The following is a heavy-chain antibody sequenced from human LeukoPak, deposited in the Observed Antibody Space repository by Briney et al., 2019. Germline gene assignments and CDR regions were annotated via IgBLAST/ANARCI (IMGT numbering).Heavy chain of an antibody. D-gene: IGHD2-15*01. CDR3: ARGRLVVAATRRWFDP. Sequence: GSLRLSCAASGFTFSNAWMSWVRQPPGKGLEWIGEINHSGSTNYNPSLKSRVTISVDTSKNQFSLKLSSVTAADTAVYYCARGRLVVAATRRWFDPWGQGTLVTVSS. V-gene: IGHV4-34*01. CDR2: INHSGST. J-gene: IGHJ5*02. CDR1: GFTFSNAW.